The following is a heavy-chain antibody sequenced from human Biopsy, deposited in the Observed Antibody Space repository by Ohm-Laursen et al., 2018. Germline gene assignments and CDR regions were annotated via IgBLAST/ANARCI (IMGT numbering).Heavy chain of an antibody. D-gene: IGHD1/OR15-1a*01. Sequence: GSLRLSCTASGLTLSRNNVHWVRQTPGKGLEWVAGFITDGGVAYYEDSVRGRFTISKDDTENSLQLQMDSLGVEDTATYYCATGNNTRHPPIWGRGSRVTV. J-gene: IGHJ4*02. CDR1: GLTLSRNN. CDR2: FITDGGVA. V-gene: IGHV3-21*01. CDR3: ATGNNTRHPPI.